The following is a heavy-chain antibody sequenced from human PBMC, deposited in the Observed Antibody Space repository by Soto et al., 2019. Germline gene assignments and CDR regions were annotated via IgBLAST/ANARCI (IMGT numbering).Heavy chain of an antibody. CDR1: GGSISSGGYS. CDR2: IYYSGST. V-gene: IGHV4-31*11. D-gene: IGHD3-10*01. Sequence: PSETLSLTCAVSGGSISSGGYSWSWIRQPPGKGLEWIGYIYYSGSTYYNPSLKSRVTISVDTSKNQFSLKLSSVTAADTAVYYCARDQKRMVRGVYYYYGMDVWGQGTTVTVSS. J-gene: IGHJ6*02. CDR3: ARDQKRMVRGVYYYYGMDV.